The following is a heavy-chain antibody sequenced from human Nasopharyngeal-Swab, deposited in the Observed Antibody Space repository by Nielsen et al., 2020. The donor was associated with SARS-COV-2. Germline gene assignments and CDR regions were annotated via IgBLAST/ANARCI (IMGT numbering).Heavy chain of an antibody. D-gene: IGHD4-17*01. CDR1: GYTFTGYY. CDR2: INPNSGGT. J-gene: IGHJ5*02. CDR3: ERGAGGDEKS. V-gene: IGHV1-2*02. Sequence: ASVKVSCKASGYTFTGYYMHWVRQAPGQGLEWMGWINPNSGGTNYAQKFQGRVTMTRDTSISTAYMELSRLRSDDPDGEDWERGAGGDEKSWGQGSLGAVSS.